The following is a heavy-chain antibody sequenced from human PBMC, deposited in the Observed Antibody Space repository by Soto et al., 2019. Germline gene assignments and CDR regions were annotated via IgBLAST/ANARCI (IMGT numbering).Heavy chain of an antibody. V-gene: IGHV3-21*02. Sequence: EVQLAESGGGLVKPGGSLRLSCEVSGFTFSAFGMNWVRQAPGKGLEWVSCISSSSHYIYHADSVKGRFTISIDNAKNSLYLEMNSLIAEDTAAYYCVRSRRGSYNGYFDYWGQGILVTVSS. D-gene: IGHD3-16*01. J-gene: IGHJ4*02. CDR1: GFTFSAFG. CDR2: ISSSSHYI. CDR3: VRSRRGSYNGYFDY.